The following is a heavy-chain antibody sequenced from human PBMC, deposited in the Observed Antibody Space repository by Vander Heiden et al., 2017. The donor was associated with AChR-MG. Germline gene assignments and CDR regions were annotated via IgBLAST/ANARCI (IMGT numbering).Heavy chain of an antibody. V-gene: IGHV1-8*01. CDR1: GYTFTSYD. Sequence: QVQLVQSGAEVKKPGASVKVSCKASGYTFTSYDINWVRQATGQGLEWMGWMNPNSGNTGYAQKFQGRVTMTRNTSISTAYMELSSLRSEDTAVYYCARVSGPRKLYYDILTGYPYWCQGTLVTVSS. CDR2: MNPNSGNT. D-gene: IGHD3-9*01. J-gene: IGHJ4*02. CDR3: ARVSGPRKLYYDILTGYPY.